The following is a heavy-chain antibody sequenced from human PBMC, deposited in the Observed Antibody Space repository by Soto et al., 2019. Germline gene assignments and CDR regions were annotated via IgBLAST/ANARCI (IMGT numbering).Heavy chain of an antibody. J-gene: IGHJ4*02. Sequence: QIHLVQSGAEVKKPGASVRVSCKTSGYTFTNYGISWVRQAPGQVLGWMGLISVYNGDTNYAQNLQGRVTMTTYTSTSTAYLALRRLRSDDTAVYYCARTDTGDYVPPRDNWGQGTLVTVSS. D-gene: IGHD4-17*01. CDR2: ISVYNGDT. CDR3: ARTDTGDYVPPRDN. CDR1: GYTFTNYG. V-gene: IGHV1-18*01.